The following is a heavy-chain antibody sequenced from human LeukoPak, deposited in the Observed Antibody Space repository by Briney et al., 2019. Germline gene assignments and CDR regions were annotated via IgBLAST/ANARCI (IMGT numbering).Heavy chain of an antibody. J-gene: IGHJ5*02. D-gene: IGHD6-13*01. CDR2: IIPIFGTA. CDR3: AREYSSSPGTFDP. CDR1: GGTFSSYA. Sequence: SVKVSCKASGGTFSSYAISWVRQAPGQGLEWMGGIIPIFGTANYAQKFQGRVTITADKSTSTAYMELSSLRSEDTAVYYCAREYSSSPGTFDPWGQGTLVTVSS. V-gene: IGHV1-69*06.